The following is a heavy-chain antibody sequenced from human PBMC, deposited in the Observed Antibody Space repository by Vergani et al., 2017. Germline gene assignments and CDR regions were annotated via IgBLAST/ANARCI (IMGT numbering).Heavy chain of an antibody. CDR2: VSGGGGTT. D-gene: IGHD6-13*01. J-gene: IGHJ4*02. Sequence: EVQLVESGGGLVKPGGSLRLSCAASGFTFSSYSMNWVRQAPGKGLEWVSAVSGGGGTTYYADSVKGRFTISRDNSKNTVYLQMNSLRVEDTAVYYCAKNWVYGWSXFDYWGQGTLVTVSS. CDR1: GFTFSSYS. V-gene: IGHV3-23*04. CDR3: AKNWVYGWSXFDY.